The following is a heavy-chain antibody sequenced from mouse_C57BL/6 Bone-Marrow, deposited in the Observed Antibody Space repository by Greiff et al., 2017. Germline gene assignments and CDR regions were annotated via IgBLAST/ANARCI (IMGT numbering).Heavy chain of an antibody. D-gene: IGHD2-4*01. J-gene: IGHJ4*01. Sequence: VQLKESGPELVQPGASVKISCKASGYSFTDYNMNWVKQSNGKSLEWIGVINPNYGTTSYNQKFKGKATLAVDQSSSTAYMQLSSLTSEDSAVYYCGRGYDYDYAMDYWGQGTSVTVSS. CDR2: INPNYGTT. CDR3: GRGYDYDYAMDY. V-gene: IGHV1-39*01. CDR1: GYSFTDYN.